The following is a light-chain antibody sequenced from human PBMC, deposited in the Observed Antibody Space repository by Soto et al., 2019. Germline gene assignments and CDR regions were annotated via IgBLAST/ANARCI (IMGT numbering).Light chain of an antibody. CDR3: SSYAGSSTVL. CDR2: DVS. Sequence: QSALTQPASVSGSPGQSITISCTGTSSDVGSYNLVSWYQQHPGKATKLMIYDVSKRPSGGSNRFSGAKSGNTASLPISGLQAEDEADYYCSSYAGSSTVLFGGGTKLTVL. J-gene: IGLJ2*01. CDR1: SSDVGSYNL. V-gene: IGLV2-23*02.